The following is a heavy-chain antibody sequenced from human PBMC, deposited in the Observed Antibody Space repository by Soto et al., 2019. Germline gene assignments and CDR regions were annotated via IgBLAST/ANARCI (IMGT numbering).Heavy chain of an antibody. CDR2: ISGSGDNT. V-gene: IGHV3-23*01. D-gene: IGHD3-9*01. J-gene: IGHJ4*02. Sequence: SLRLSCAASRFSFSSYAMSWVRQAPGKGLDWVSTISGSGDNTYYADSVKGRFTISRDNSKNTLYLQMNSLRAEDTAVYYCAKGPVLRYFDWLFDYWGQGTLVTVSS. CDR3: AKGPVLRYFDWLFDY. CDR1: RFSFSSYA.